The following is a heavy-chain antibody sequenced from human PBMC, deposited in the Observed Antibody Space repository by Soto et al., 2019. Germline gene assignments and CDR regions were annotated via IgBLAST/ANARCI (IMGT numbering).Heavy chain of an antibody. Sequence: QITLKESGPTLVKPTQTLTLTCTFSGFSLTTSGVGVGWIRQPPGKALEWLALIYWDDDKRYSPSLKSRLTITKDTSKNHVVLTMTNMDPVDTGTYYCAHRRAIFGVVYGLDVWGQGTTVTVSS. CDR1: GFSLTTSGVG. D-gene: IGHD3-3*01. CDR2: IYWDDDK. CDR3: AHRRAIFGVVYGLDV. J-gene: IGHJ6*02. V-gene: IGHV2-5*02.